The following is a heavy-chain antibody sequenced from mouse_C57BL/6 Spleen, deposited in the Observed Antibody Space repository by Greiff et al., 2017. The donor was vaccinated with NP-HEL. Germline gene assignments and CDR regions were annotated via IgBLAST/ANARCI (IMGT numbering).Heavy chain of an antibody. V-gene: IGHV1-82*01. D-gene: IGHD1-1*01. Sequence: QVQLQQSGPELVKPGASVKISCKASGYAFSSSWMNWVKQRPGKGLEWIGRLYPGDGDTNYNGKFKGKATLTADKSSSTAYMRLSSLTSEDSAVYFCTRLDYYGSSYGFAYWGQGTLVTVSA. CDR1: GYAFSSSW. CDR3: TRLDYYGSSYGFAY. J-gene: IGHJ3*01. CDR2: LYPGDGDT.